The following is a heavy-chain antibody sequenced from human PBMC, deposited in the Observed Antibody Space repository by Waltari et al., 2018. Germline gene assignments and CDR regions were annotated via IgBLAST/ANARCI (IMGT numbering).Heavy chain of an antibody. D-gene: IGHD3-22*01. V-gene: IGHV4-38-2*02. J-gene: IGHJ4*02. CDR1: EYSVSTGFY. Sequence: QVQLQESGPRLVKPSETLSLTCTVSEYSVSTGFYWGWVRQSPGKGLEWIGSIDHLGNTRYNPPLSSRVAGSMDMSKNQFALRLTSVTAADTAVYYCARHRLDRGDSFDFWGQGALVTVSS. CDR3: ARHRLDRGDSFDF. CDR2: IDHLGNT.